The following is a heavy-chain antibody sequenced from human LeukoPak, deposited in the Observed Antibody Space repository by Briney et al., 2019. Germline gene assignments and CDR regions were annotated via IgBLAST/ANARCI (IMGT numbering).Heavy chain of an antibody. CDR2: ISRSSGTI. J-gene: IGHJ4*02. CDR3: ARIWGYCSGDSCYSTPY. V-gene: IGHV3-48*01. D-gene: IGHD2-15*01. Sequence: GGSLRLSCAASGFTFSSYSMNWVRQAPGRGLEWVSYISRSSGTIYYADSVKGRFTISRDNAKNSLYLLMNSLRGEDTAVYYCARIWGYCSGDSCYSTPYWGQGTLVTVSS. CDR1: GFTFSSYS.